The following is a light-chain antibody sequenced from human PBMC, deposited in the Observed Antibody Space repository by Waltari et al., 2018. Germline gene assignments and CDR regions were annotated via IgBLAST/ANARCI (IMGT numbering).Light chain of an antibody. CDR2: DAS. V-gene: IGKV3-11*01. J-gene: IGKJ4*01. CDR3: QQRSNWPLT. Sequence: EIELTQSPDTLSLSPGERATLSCRASQSVNSHLAWYQQKPGQAPRLLIYDASNRATGIPARFSGSGSGTDFTLTISSLEPEDFAVYYCQQRSNWPLTFGGVTKVEIK. CDR1: QSVNSH.